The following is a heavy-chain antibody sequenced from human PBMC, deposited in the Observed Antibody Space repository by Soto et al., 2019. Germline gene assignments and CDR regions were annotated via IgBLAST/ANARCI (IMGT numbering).Heavy chain of an antibody. CDR3: ARGRLSTITNWFDP. V-gene: IGHV4-34*01. Sequence: ASETLSLTCAVYGGSFSGYYWSWIRQPPGKGLEWIGEINHSGSTNYNPSLKSRVTISVDTSKNQFSLKLSSVTAADTAVYYCARGRLSTITNWFDPWGQGTLVTVSS. J-gene: IGHJ5*02. CDR2: INHSGST. CDR1: GGSFSGYY. D-gene: IGHD5-12*01.